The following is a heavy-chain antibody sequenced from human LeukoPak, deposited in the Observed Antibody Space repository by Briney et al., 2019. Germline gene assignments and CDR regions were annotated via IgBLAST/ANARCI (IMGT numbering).Heavy chain of an antibody. V-gene: IGHV4-34*01. J-gene: IGHJ1*01. CDR2: INHSGST. D-gene: IGHD3-10*01. CDR3: ARGTRPITMVRNMIWVSGEYCQH. Sequence: GSLRLSCAASGFTFDEYGMSWIRQPPGKGLEWIGEINHSGSTNYNPSLKSRVTISVDTSKNQFSLKLSSVTAADTAVYYCARGTRPITMVRNMIWVSGEYCQHWGQGTLVTVSS. CDR1: GFTFDEYG.